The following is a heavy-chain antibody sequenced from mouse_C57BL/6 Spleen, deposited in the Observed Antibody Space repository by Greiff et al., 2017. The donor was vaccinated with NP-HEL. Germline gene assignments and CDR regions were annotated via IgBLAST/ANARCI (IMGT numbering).Heavy chain of an antibody. CDR2: IYPRSGNT. V-gene: IGHV1-81*01. Sequence: QVQLKQSGAELARPGASVKLSCKASGYTFTSYGISWVKQRTGQGLEWIGEIYPRSGNTYYNEKFKGKATLTADKSSSTAYMELRSLTSEDSAVYFCARENFDYRGQGTTLTVSS. CDR1: GYTFTSYG. CDR3: ARENFDY. J-gene: IGHJ2*01.